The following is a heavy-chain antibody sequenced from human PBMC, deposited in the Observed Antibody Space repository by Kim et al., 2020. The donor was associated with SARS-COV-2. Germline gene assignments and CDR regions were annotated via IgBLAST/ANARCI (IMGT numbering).Heavy chain of an antibody. CDR1: GFTFSSYA. CDR3: AKAWAISSDY. D-gene: IGHD3-9*01. J-gene: IGHJ4*02. V-gene: IGHV3-23*01. Sequence: GGSLRLSCAASGFTFSSYAMSWVRQAPGKGLEWVSTISGSDSSTYYADSVKGHFTISRDNSKNTLYLQMNSLRAEDTAVYYCAKAWAISSDYWGQGTLVTVSS. CDR2: ISGSDSST.